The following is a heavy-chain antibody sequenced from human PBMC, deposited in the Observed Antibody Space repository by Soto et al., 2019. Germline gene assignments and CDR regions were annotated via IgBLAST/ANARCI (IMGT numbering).Heavy chain of an antibody. CDR1: GGTFSSYS. J-gene: IGHJ3*02. Sequence: SVKVSCKSSGGTFSSYSISWGRQAPGQGLEWMGGIIPIFGTANYAQKFQGRVTITADESTSTAYMELSSLRSEDTAVYYCARGMTDYDFWSGYPVAFDIWGQGTMVTVSS. V-gene: IGHV1-69*13. CDR2: IIPIFGTA. D-gene: IGHD3-3*01. CDR3: ARGMTDYDFWSGYPVAFDI.